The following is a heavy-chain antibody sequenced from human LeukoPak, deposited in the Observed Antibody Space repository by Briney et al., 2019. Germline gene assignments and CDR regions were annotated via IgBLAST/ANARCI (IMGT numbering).Heavy chain of an antibody. CDR2: MNPNSGNT. V-gene: IGHV1-8*01. CDR3: ARGLRRFGELLGY. J-gene: IGHJ4*02. Sequence: GASVQVPCKASGYTFTSYGINWVRQATGPGLEWMGWMNPNSGNTGYAQKFQGRVTMTRNTSISTAYMDLSSLRSENTAVYYCARGLRRFGELLGYWGQGTLVTVSS. D-gene: IGHD3-10*01. CDR1: GYTFTSYG.